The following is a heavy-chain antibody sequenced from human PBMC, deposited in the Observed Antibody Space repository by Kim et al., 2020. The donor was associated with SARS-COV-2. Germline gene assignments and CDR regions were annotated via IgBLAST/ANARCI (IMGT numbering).Heavy chain of an antibody. CDR3: AKHEAPDY. CDR2: GGST. V-gene: IGHV3-23*01. J-gene: IGHJ4*02. Sequence: GGSTYLASSVKGRFTISRDNSKNTLYLQMNSLRAEDTAVYYCAKHEAPDYWGQGTLVTVSS.